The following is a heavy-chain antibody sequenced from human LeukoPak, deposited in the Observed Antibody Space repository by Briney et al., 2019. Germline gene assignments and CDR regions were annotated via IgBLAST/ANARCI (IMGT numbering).Heavy chain of an antibody. D-gene: IGHD1-26*01. V-gene: IGHV3-21*04. CDR2: ITSSSSYI. Sequence: GGSLRLSCAASGFTFSSYTMNWVRQAPGKGLEWVSSITSSSSYIYYVDSVKGRFTISRDNSKNTLYLQMNSLRAEDTAVYYCAKEGVGSYSYYYMDVWGKGTTVTVSS. J-gene: IGHJ6*03. CDR3: AKEGVGSYSYYYMDV. CDR1: GFTFSSYT.